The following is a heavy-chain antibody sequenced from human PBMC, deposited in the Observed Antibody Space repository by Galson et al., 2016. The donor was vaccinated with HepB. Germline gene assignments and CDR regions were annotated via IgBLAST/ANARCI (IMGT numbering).Heavy chain of an antibody. V-gene: IGHV2-70*13. CDR3: ARVYSTIKEYYDGMDV. CDR1: GFSLSSSGMC. CDR2: INWDDDK. J-gene: IGHJ6*02. D-gene: IGHD2-2*01. Sequence: PALVKPTQTLTLTCTFSGFSLSSSGMCVSWIRQPPGKALEWLALINWDDDKYYSRSLKTRLTISKDTSKNQVVLTMTNMDPVDPATYYCARVYSTIKEYYDGMDVWGQATTVTVSS.